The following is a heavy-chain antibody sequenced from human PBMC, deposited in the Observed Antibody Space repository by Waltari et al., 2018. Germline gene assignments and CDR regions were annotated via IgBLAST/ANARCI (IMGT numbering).Heavy chain of an antibody. CDR3: ATWTGRGSQWLSAPYDAFDI. V-gene: IGHV2-5*02. Sequence: QIHLKAPDPTLVRPTQTLTMTRAFSRFSHITSVVGVGCFRRPQVEALECLAVIYWDDDKRYSPSLKSRLTITKDTSKNQVVLTMTNMDPVDTATYYCATWTGRGSQWLSAPYDAFDIWGQGTMVTVSS. D-gene: IGHD3-22*01. J-gene: IGHJ3*02. CDR1: RFSHITSVVG. CDR2: IYWDDDK.